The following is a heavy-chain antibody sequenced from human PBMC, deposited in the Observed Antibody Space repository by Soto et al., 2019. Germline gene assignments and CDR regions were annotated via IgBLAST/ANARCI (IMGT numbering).Heavy chain of an antibody. Sequence: TGGSLRLSCTASGFTFSYYNMNWVRQAPGKGLEWLSYISRSSTTIYYADSAKGRFTISRDDADNSLYLQMNSLRDEDTAVYYCARVLRLNETTVSDLWGQGTLVTVSS. D-gene: IGHD1-20*01. CDR3: ARVLRLNETTVSDL. CDR1: GFTFSYYN. V-gene: IGHV3-48*02. J-gene: IGHJ4*02. CDR2: ISRSSTTI.